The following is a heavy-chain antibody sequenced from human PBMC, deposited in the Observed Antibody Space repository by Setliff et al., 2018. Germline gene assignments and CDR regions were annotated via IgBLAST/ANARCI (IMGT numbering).Heavy chain of an antibody. D-gene: IGHD2-21*02. V-gene: IGHV1-69*10. CDR3: ARVVVVTAIPFYYYYGMDV. J-gene: IGHJ6*02. CDR2: IIPILGIA. Sequence: SVKVSCKASGGTFSSYAISWVRQAPGQGLEWMGGIIPILGIANYAQKFQGRVTITADESTSTAYMELSSLRSEDTAVYYCARVVVVTAIPFYYYYGMDVWGQGTTVTVSS. CDR1: GGTFSSYA.